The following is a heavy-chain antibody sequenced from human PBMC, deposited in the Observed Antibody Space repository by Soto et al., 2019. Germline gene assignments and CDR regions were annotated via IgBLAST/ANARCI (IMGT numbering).Heavy chain of an antibody. CDR2: ISYDGSNK. J-gene: IGHJ4*02. V-gene: IGHV3-30*18. CDR1: GFTFSSYG. D-gene: IGHD4-17*01. Sequence: QVQMVEPGGGVVQPGRSLRLSCAASGFTFSSYGMHWVRQAPGKGLEWVAVISYDGSNKYYADSVKGRFTISRDNSKNTLYLQMNSLRAEDTAVYYCAKALRPGTVTTLMDYWGQGTLVTVSS. CDR3: AKALRPGTVTTLMDY.